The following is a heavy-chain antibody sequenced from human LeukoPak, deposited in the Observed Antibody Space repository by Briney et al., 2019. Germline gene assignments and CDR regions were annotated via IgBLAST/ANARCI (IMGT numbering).Heavy chain of an antibody. V-gene: IGHV4-4*07. CDR3: AREFGGGRYSSSWYGGVFYFDY. CDR2: IYTSGST. D-gene: IGHD6-13*01. CDR1: GGSISSYY. J-gene: IGHJ4*02. Sequence: PSETLSPTCTVSGGSISSYYWSWIRQPARKGLEWIGRIYTSGSTNYNPSLKSRVTISVDKSKNQFSLKLSSVTAADTAVYYCAREFGGGRYSSSWYGGVFYFDYWGQGTLVTVSS.